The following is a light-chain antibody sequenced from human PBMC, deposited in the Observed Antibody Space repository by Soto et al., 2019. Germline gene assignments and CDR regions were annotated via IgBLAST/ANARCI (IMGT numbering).Light chain of an antibody. Sequence: EIVLTQSPGTLSLSPGERATLSCRASQSVSSSYLAWYQQKPGQAPRLLIYGASSRATGIPDRFSGSGSGTDFTLTISRLEPEDFEVYYCQQYGSSTLFTFGPGTKVDIK. CDR1: QSVSSSY. V-gene: IGKV3-20*01. CDR2: GAS. J-gene: IGKJ3*01. CDR3: QQYGSSTLFT.